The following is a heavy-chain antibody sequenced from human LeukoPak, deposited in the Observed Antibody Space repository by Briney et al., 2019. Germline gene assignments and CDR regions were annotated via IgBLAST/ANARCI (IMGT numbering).Heavy chain of an antibody. V-gene: IGHV1-69*06. CDR3: ARDVTNYYDSSGYYS. D-gene: IGHD3-22*01. CDR2: IIPIFGTA. CDR1: GGTFSSYA. Sequence: SVKVSCKASGGTFSSYAISWVRQAPGQGLEWMGGIIPIFGTANYAQKFQGRVTITADKSTSTAYMELSSLRSEDTAVYYCARDVTNYYDSSGYYSWGQGTLVTVSS. J-gene: IGHJ4*02.